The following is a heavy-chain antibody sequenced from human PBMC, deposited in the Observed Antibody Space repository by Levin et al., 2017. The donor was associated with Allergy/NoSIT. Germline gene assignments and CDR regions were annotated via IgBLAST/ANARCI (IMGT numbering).Heavy chain of an antibody. V-gene: IGHV4-4*07. Sequence: SETLSLTCTVSGGSISSYYWNWIRQPAGKGLEWIGRIYTSGSTNYNPSLKSRVTMSVDTSKNQFSLKLSSVTAADTAVYYCARDVEAVVLGAFDIWGQGTMVSVSS. D-gene: IGHD6-19*01. CDR3: ARDVEAVVLGAFDI. CDR2: IYTSGST. CDR1: GGSISSYY. J-gene: IGHJ3*02.